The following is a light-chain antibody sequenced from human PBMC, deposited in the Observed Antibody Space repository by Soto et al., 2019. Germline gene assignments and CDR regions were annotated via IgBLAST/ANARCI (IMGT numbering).Light chain of an antibody. CDR1: QDISRS. Sequence: DIQMTQSPSSLSASVGDRVTITFQASQDISRSLNWYQQKPGKAPKLLIYEGSTLETGVPSRFSGSGYGADFTLTITTLQPEDVGIYYCQQCHATPLTFGQGTRLEIK. V-gene: IGKV1-39*01. CDR2: EGS. J-gene: IGKJ5*01. CDR3: QQCHATPLT.